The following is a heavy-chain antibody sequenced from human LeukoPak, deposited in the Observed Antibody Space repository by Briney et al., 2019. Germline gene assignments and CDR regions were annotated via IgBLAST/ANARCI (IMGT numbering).Heavy chain of an antibody. Sequence: PSETLSLTCTVSGGSVSSYCYNWCWIRQPPGKGLEWIGSIYYTGITYYNPSVESRVTISVDMSKNQFSLELNSVTAADTAVYYGARQATSPVVMFMDVWGKGTTVTVSS. CDR1: GGSVSSYCYN. CDR3: ARQATSPVVMFMDV. V-gene: IGHV4-39*01. J-gene: IGHJ6*03. D-gene: IGHD2-2*01. CDR2: IYYTGIT.